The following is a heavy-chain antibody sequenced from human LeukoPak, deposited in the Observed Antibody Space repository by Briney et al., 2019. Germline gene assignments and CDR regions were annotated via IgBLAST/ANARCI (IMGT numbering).Heavy chain of an antibody. J-gene: IGHJ5*02. CDR1: GYTLTELS. V-gene: IGHV1-24*01. Sequence: ASVKVSCKVSGYTLTELSMHWVRQAPGKGLEWMGGFDPEDGETIYAQKFQGRVTMTEDTSTDTAYMELSSLRPEDTAVYYCATLHRRQGWFDPWGQGTLVTVSS. CDR3: ATLHRRQGWFDP. CDR2: FDPEDGET.